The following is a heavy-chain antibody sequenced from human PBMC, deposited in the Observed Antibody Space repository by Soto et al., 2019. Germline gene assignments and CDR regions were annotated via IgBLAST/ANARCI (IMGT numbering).Heavy chain of an antibody. J-gene: IGHJ5*02. CDR2: IYYSGST. Sequence: QLQLQESGPGLVKPSETLSLTCTVSGGSISSSSYYWGWIRQPPGKGLEWIGSIYYSGSTYYNPSLKSRVTISVDTSKNQFSLKLSSVTAADTAVYYCARPGRAVHGHSWFDPWGQGTLVTVSS. D-gene: IGHD1-26*01. CDR3: ARPGRAVHGHSWFDP. V-gene: IGHV4-39*01. CDR1: GGSISSSSYY.